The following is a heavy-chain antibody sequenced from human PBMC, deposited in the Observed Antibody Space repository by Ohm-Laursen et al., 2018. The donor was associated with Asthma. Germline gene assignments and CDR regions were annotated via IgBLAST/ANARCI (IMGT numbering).Heavy chain of an antibody. CDR1: GFTFSSYA. J-gene: IGHJ4*02. D-gene: IGHD3-3*01. V-gene: IGHV3-23*01. CDR3: ARDVMEWYLPAFDF. Sequence: GSLRLSCAASGFTFSSYAMIWVRQAPGKGLECVSGISDSGGVTNYAASVKGRFAITRDNSKNTLYLQMNSLRPDDTAVYYCARDVMEWYLPAFDFWGQGTLVTVSS. CDR2: ISDSGGVT.